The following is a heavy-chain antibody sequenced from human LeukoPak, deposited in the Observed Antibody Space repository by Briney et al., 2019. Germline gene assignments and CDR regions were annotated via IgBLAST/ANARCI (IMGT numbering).Heavy chain of an antibody. V-gene: IGHV3-21*01. D-gene: IGHD2-21*02. J-gene: IGHJ3*02. CDR1: GITFSNYN. CDR3: ASFCGGDCYGVAFDI. CDR2: ITSSSSYT. Sequence: NPGGSLRLSCAAPGITFSNYNMNWVRQAPGKGLEWISSITSSSSYTFYADSVKGRFTISRDNAKNSLYLQMNSLRAEDTAVYYCASFCGGDCYGVAFDIWGQGTMVTVSS.